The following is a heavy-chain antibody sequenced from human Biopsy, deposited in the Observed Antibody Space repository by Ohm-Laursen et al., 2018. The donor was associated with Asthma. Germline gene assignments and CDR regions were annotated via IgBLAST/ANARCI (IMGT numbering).Heavy chain of an antibody. CDR3: AREKVIESRGFQNWFDP. CDR2: IYYDGSRK. J-gene: IGHJ5*02. V-gene: IGHV3-33*01. D-gene: IGHD3-16*02. CDR1: GFTFSRHA. Sequence: SLRLSCAAPGFTFSRHALHWVRQAPGKGLEWVAGIYYDGSRKYYTESVKGRFTISRDNSKNRLYLEMASLRAEDTAVYYCAREKVIESRGFQNWFDPWGQGTLVIVSS.